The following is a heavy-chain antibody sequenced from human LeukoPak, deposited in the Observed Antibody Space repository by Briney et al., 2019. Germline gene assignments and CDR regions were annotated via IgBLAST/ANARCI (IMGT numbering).Heavy chain of an antibody. J-gene: IGHJ4*02. CDR2: ISGSGGST. Sequence: GGSLRLSCAASGFTFSSYAMSWARQAPGKGLEWVSAISGSGGSTYYADSVKGRSTISRDNSKNTLYLQMNSLRAEDTAVYYCAKFSFVAARGGYFDYWGQGTLVTVSS. D-gene: IGHD6-6*01. CDR1: GFTFSSYA. CDR3: AKFSFVAARGGYFDY. V-gene: IGHV3-23*01.